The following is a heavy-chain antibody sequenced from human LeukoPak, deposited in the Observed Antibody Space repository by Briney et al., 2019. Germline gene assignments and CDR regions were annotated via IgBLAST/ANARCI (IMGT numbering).Heavy chain of an antibody. Sequence: SETLSLTCTVSGGSIISSSYYWGWIRQPPGKGLEWIGNIYYGGSTNYNPSLKSRVTISVDTSKNQFSLKLSSVTAADTAVYYCARLLRGYDSSGYYKYFQHWGQGTLVTVSS. V-gene: IGHV4-39*07. CDR1: GGSIISSSYY. D-gene: IGHD3-22*01. CDR2: IYYGGST. CDR3: ARLLRGYDSSGYYKYFQH. J-gene: IGHJ1*01.